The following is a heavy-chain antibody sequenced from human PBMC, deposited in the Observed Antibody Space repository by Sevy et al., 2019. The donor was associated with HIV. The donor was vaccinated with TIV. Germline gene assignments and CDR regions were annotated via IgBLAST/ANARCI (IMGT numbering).Heavy chain of an antibody. Sequence: GGSLRLSCAASGFTFSSHAMSWVRQAPGKGLEWVSAISHSGTTTYYEDSVKGRFTISRDNSKNTLYLQMAGLRAEDTAIYYWARAFTGGSQQPFDYWGQGTLVTVSS. CDR3: ARAFTGGSQQPFDY. V-gene: IGHV3-23*01. CDR2: ISHSGTTT. J-gene: IGHJ4*02. CDR1: GFTFSSHA. D-gene: IGHD3-3*02.